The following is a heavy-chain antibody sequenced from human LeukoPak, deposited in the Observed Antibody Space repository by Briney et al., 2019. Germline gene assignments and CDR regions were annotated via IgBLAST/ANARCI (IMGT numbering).Heavy chain of an antibody. CDR2: MNPNSGNT. CDR1: GYTFTSYD. J-gene: IGHJ5*02. Sequence: ASVKVSCKASGYTFTSYDIVWVRQATGQGLEWMGWMNPNSGNTGYAQKFQGRVTMTRNTSISTAYMELSSLRSEDTAVYYCARGVARYYDFWSGKNWFDPWGQGTLVTVSS. D-gene: IGHD3-3*01. CDR3: ARGVARYYDFWSGKNWFDP. V-gene: IGHV1-8*01.